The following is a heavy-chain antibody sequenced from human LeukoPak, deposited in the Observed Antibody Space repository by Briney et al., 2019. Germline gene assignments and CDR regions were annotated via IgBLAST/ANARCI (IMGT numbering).Heavy chain of an antibody. V-gene: IGHV4-34*01. CDR2: INHRGST. CDR1: GGSFRGYY. D-gene: IGHD3-9*01. J-gene: IGHJ4*02. Sequence: PSETLSLTCAVYGGSFRGYYWSWIRQPPGKGLEWIGEINHRGSTKYNPSLKSRVTISVDTSKNQFSLNLRSATAADTAVYYCARGDILTGYSYWGQGTPVTVSS. CDR3: ARGDILTGYSY.